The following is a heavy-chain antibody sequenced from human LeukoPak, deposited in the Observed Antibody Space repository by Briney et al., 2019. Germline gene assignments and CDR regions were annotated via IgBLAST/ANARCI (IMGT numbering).Heavy chain of an antibody. J-gene: IGHJ4*02. CDR2: INPNSGGT. Sequence: ASVKVSCKASGYTFTGYYMHWVRQAPGQGLEWMGWINPNSGGTNYAQKFQGRVTMTRDTSISTAYMELSRLRSDDTAVYYCARERGYYYDSSGYYYVDYWGQGTLVTVSS. V-gene: IGHV1-2*02. D-gene: IGHD3-22*01. CDR3: ARERGYYYDSSGYYYVDY. CDR1: GYTFTGYY.